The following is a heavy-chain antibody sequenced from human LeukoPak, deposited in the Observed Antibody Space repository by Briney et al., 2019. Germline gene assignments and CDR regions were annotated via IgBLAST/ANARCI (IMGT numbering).Heavy chain of an antibody. J-gene: IGHJ4*02. D-gene: IGHD3-22*01. CDR1: GFIFSSHG. CDR2: ISPSGDIT. CDR3: AGRYDSSGYPLH. V-gene: IGHV3-23*01. Sequence: PGGSLRLSCAASGFIFSSHGMNWVRQAPGKGLEWVSGISPSGDITYYADSVKGRFTISRDNSKNTLYLQMNSLRAEDTAVYYCAGRYDSSGYPLHWGQGTLVTVSS.